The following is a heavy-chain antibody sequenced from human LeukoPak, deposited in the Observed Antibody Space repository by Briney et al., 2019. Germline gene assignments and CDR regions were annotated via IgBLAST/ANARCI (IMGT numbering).Heavy chain of an antibody. J-gene: IGHJ6*02. D-gene: IGHD2-2*01. V-gene: IGHV3-64*01. CDR1: GFTFSSYA. Sequence: GGSLRLSCAASGFTFSSYAMHWVRQAPGKGLEYVSAISSNGGSTYYANSVKGRFTISRDNSKNTLYLQMGSLRAEDMAVYYCARDIVVVPAAIPYYGMDVWGQGTTVTVSS. CDR2: ISSNGGST. CDR3: ARDIVVVPAAIPYYGMDV.